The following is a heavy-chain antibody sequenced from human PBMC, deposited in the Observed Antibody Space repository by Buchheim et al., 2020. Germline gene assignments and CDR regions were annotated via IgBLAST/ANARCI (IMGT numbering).Heavy chain of an antibody. Sequence: EVQLLESGGGLVQPGGSLRLSCAASGFTFSSYAMSWVRQAPGKGLEWVSAISGSGGSTYYADSVKGRFTISRDNSKNTLYLQMNSLRAEDTAVYYCAKASGLLEWLLYGTGMDVWGQGTT. D-gene: IGHD3-3*01. J-gene: IGHJ6*02. CDR2: ISGSGGST. V-gene: IGHV3-23*01. CDR1: GFTFSSYA. CDR3: AKASGLLEWLLYGTGMDV.